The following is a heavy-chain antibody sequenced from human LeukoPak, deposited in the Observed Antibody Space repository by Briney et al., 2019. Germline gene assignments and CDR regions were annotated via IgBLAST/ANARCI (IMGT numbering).Heavy chain of an antibody. Sequence: LRLSCAASGFTFSSYAMSWVRQAPGKGLEWIGYIYHSGSTYYNPSLKSRVTISVDRSKNQFSLKLSSVTATDTAVYYCARVRGNGPSDAFDIWGQGTMVTVSS. CDR1: GFTFSSYA. V-gene: IGHV4-30-2*01. D-gene: IGHD4-23*01. CDR2: IYHSGST. J-gene: IGHJ3*02. CDR3: ARVRGNGPSDAFDI.